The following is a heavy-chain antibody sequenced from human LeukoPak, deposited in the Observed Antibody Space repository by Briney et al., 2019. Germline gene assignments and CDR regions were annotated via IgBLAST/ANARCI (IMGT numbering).Heavy chain of an antibody. Sequence: GGSLRLSCAASGFTVSSNYMSWVRQAPGKGLEWVSVIYSGGSTYYADSVKGQFTISRDNSKNTLYLQMNSLRAEDTAVYYCARGDYYGSGYAFDIWGQGTMVTVSS. CDR2: IYSGGST. V-gene: IGHV3-53*01. J-gene: IGHJ3*02. D-gene: IGHD3-10*01. CDR1: GFTVSSNY. CDR3: ARGDYYGSGYAFDI.